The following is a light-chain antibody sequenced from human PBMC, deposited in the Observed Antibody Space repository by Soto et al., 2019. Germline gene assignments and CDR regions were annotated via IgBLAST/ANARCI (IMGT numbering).Light chain of an antibody. CDR2: AAS. CDR3: QQYNSILRR. V-gene: IGKV1-16*02. Sequence: MTKPGTETSATLRHTVNITWRASQGISNYLDWFQQKPGKAPKSLISAASSLDTGVPSKFSGSGSGTDFTLTISSLQPEDFATYYCQQYNSILRRFGGVGKVAIK. CDR1: QGISNY. J-gene: IGKJ4*01.